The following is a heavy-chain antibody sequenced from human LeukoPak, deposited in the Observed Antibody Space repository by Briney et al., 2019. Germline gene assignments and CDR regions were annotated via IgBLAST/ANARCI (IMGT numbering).Heavy chain of an antibody. V-gene: IGHV4-39*07. D-gene: IGHD2-15*01. CDR3: ARAFSIGRRGFYYMDV. J-gene: IGHJ6*03. Sequence: PSETLSLTCTVSGGSISSSSYYWGWIRQPPGKGLEWIGSIYYSGSTNYSPSLKSRVTISADMSGNQFSLTLTSVPAADTAVYYCARAFSIGRRGFYYMDVWGAGTTVTVSS. CDR2: IYYSGST. CDR1: GGSISSSSYY.